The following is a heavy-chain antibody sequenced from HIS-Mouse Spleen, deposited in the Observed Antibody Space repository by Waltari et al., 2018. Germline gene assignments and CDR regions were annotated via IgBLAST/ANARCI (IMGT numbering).Heavy chain of an antibody. Sequence: QVQLQQWGAGLLKPSETPSLTCAVHGGSFSGYYWSWIRQPPGKGLEWIGEINHSGSTNYNPSLKSRVTISVDTSKNQFSLKLSSVTAADTAVYYCARMGPASGSYGDYWGQGTLVTVSS. D-gene: IGHD1-26*01. CDR1: GGSFSGYY. CDR3: ARMGPASGSYGDY. J-gene: IGHJ4*02. CDR2: INHSGST. V-gene: IGHV4-34*01.